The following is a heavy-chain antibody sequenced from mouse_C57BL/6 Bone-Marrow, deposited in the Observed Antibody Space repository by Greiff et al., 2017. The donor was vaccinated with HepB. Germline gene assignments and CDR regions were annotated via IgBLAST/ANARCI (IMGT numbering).Heavy chain of an antibody. CDR3: ARRRANSAWFAY. D-gene: IGHD4-1*01. Sequence: EVQLQQSGPELVKPGASVKISCKASGYTFTDYYMNWVKQSHGKSLEWIGDINPNNGGTSYNQKFKGKATLTVDKSSSTAYMELRSLTSEDSAVYYCARRRANSAWFAYWGQGTLVTVSA. J-gene: IGHJ3*01. V-gene: IGHV1-26*01. CDR1: GYTFTDYY. CDR2: INPNNGGT.